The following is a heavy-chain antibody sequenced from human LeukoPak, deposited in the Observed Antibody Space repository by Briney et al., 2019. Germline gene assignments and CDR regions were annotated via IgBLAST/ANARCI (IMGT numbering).Heavy chain of an antibody. D-gene: IGHD6-19*01. J-gene: IGHJ5*02. CDR2: MNTNSGNT. V-gene: IGHV1-8*01. CDR3: ARGNRAVAGTFWFDP. Sequence: ASVKVSCKASGYTFTSYDINWVRQATGQGLEWMGGMNTNSGNTGYAQKFQGRVTMTRNTSISTAYMELSSLRSEDTAVYYCARGNRAVAGTFWFDPWGEGTLVTVSS. CDR1: GYTFTSYD.